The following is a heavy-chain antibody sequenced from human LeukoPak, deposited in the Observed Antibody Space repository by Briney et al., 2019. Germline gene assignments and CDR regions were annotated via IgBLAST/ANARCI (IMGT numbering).Heavy chain of an antibody. CDR1: GYSLTSYW. V-gene: IGHV5-51*01. J-gene: IGHJ6*02. CDR3: ARHQTLEGYCSGGSCYPYGMDV. CDR2: IYPGDSDT. Sequence: GESLKISCKGSGYSLTSYWIGWVRQMPGKGLEWMGIIYPGDSDTRYSPSFQGQVTISADKSISTAYLQWSSLKASDTAMYYCARHQTLEGYCSGGSCYPYGMDVWGQGTTVTVSS. D-gene: IGHD2-15*01.